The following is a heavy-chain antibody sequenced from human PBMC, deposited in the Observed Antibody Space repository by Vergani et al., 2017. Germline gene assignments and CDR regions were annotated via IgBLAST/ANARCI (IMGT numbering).Heavy chain of an antibody. CDR3: ARDYSGSYFSNAFDI. Sequence: EVLLVESGGGLVKPGGSLRLSCAASGFTFSTYSMNWVRQAPGKGLEWVLSISSSSTYIYYADSVRGRFTISRDNAKNSLSLQMNSLRAEDTAVYYCARDYSGSYFSNAFDIWGQGTMVTVSS. D-gene: IGHD1-26*01. CDR1: GFTFSTYS. V-gene: IGHV3-21*02. J-gene: IGHJ3*02. CDR2: ISSSSTYI.